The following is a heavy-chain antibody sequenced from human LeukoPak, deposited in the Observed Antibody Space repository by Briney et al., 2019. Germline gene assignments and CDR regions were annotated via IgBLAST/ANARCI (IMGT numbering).Heavy chain of an antibody. Sequence: ASVKVSCKASGYTFTSYYMHWVRQAPGQGLEWMGIINPSGGSTSYAQKFQGRVTMTRDTSTSTVYMELRSLRSDDTAVYYCALISYCTTITCFFLDYWGQGTLVTVSS. CDR3: ALISYCTTITCFFLDY. CDR2: INPSGGST. J-gene: IGHJ4*02. V-gene: IGHV1-46*01. CDR1: GYTFTSYY. D-gene: IGHD2-8*01.